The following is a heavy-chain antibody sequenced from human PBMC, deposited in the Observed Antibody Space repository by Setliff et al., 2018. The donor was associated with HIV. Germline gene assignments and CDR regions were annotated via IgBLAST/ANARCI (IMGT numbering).Heavy chain of an antibody. J-gene: IGHJ4*02. V-gene: IGHV4-39*07. CDR2: IAYSGTTVYT. Sequence: PSETLSLTCNVSGGSFIGSSFQSTWIRQPPGRGLEWIGDIAYSGTTVYTNYNPSLESRVTVPEDTSRHQFFLKLTSVTADDTGIYYCARGPPFAFWGQGLLVTVSS. CDR3: ARGPPFAF. CDR1: GGSFIGSSFQ.